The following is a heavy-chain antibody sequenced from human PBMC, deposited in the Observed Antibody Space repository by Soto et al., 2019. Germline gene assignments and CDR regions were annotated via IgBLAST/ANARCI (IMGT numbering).Heavy chain of an antibody. CDR1: GGSISSSNW. CDR2: IYHSGST. CDR3: ARSGSCGRGYFDY. J-gene: IGHJ4*02. D-gene: IGHD1-26*01. V-gene: IGHV4-4*02. Sequence: QVQLQESGPGLVKPSGTLSLTCAVSGGSISSSNWWSWVRQPPGKGLEWIGEIYHSGSTNYNPSRKRRGTXPXDXXKNQCSLKRSSVTAADTAVYYCARSGSCGRGYFDYWGQGTLVTVSS.